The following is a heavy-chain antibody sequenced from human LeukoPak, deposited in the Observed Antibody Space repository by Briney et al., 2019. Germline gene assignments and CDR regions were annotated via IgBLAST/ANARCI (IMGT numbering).Heavy chain of an antibody. D-gene: IGHD6-13*01. Sequence: GGSLRLSCAASGFTFSKHAMSWVRQAPGKGLEWVSVISISGDGTYYADSVKGRFTISRDNSKNTLYMQMKSLRAEDTAVYYCAKDQGGIAAAEYFQHWGQGTLVTVSS. J-gene: IGHJ1*01. CDR2: ISISGDGT. CDR1: GFTFSKHA. CDR3: AKDQGGIAAAEYFQH. V-gene: IGHV3-23*01.